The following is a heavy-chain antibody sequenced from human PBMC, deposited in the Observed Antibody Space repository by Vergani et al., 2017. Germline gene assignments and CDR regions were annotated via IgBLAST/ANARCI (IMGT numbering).Heavy chain of an antibody. CDR2: IKSDGRT. CDR3: TRSECSGTTCYGHYFDL. V-gene: IGHV3-66*02. CDR1: GFRVTTYY. D-gene: IGHD2-15*01. Sequence: VELLESGGGLAQPGGSLRVSCSASGFRVTTYYMSWVRQAPGKGLEWVSVIKSDGRTSYAESVRGRFTISRDTSRNAVDLQMNNLRVEDTGGYYCTRSECSGTTCYGHYFDLWGHGILVTVSA. J-gene: IGHJ4*01.